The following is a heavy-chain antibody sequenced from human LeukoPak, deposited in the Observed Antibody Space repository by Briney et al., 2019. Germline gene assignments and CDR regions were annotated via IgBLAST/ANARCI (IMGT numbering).Heavy chain of an antibody. Sequence: GRSLRLSCVASGFTFSTYSMNWVRQAPGKGLEWVSSISSTSSYIYYADSVKGRFTISRDNAKNSLYLQMNSLRAEDTAVYYCASQLELLNYWGQGTLVTVSS. D-gene: IGHD1-7*01. CDR3: ASQLELLNY. CDR1: GFTFSTYS. CDR2: ISSTSSYI. V-gene: IGHV3-21*01. J-gene: IGHJ4*02.